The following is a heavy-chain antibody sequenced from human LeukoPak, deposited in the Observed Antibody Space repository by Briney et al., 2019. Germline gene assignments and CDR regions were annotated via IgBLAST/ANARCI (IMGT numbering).Heavy chain of an antibody. D-gene: IGHD3-10*01. CDR3: ARERKGSGRYRYGMDV. V-gene: IGHV1-69*13. Sequence: SVKVSCKASGGTFSSYAISRVRQAPGQGLEWIAGIIPIFGTANYAQKFQGRVTITADESTSTAYMELSSLRSEDTAVYYCARERKGSGRYRYGMDVWGKGTTVTVSS. CDR1: GGTFSSYA. J-gene: IGHJ6*04. CDR2: IIPIFGTA.